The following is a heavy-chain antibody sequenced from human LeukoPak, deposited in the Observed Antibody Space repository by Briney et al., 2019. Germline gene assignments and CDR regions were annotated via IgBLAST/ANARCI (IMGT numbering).Heavy chain of an antibody. Sequence: PSQTLSLTCTVSGGSISSGDYYWSWIRQPPGKGLEWIGYIYYSGSTYYNPSLKSRVTISVDTSKNQFSLKLSSVTAADTAVYYCARVSLGGLLRHHWYFDLWGRGTLVTVSS. J-gene: IGHJ2*01. D-gene: IGHD3-10*01. CDR3: ARVSLGGLLRHHWYFDL. CDR2: IYYSGST. V-gene: IGHV4-30-4*01. CDR1: GGSISSGDYY.